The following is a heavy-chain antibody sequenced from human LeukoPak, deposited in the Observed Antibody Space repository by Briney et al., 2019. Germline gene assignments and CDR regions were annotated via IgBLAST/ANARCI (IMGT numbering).Heavy chain of an antibody. J-gene: IGHJ4*02. Sequence: SETLSLTCTVSGGSISSYYWSWIRQPPGKGLEWIGEINHSGSTNYNPSLKSRVTISVDTSKNQFSLKLSSVTAADTAVYYCARGVMFDYWGQGTLVTVSS. CDR1: GGSISSYY. V-gene: IGHV4-34*01. CDR3: ARGVMFDY. D-gene: IGHD3-16*01. CDR2: INHSGST.